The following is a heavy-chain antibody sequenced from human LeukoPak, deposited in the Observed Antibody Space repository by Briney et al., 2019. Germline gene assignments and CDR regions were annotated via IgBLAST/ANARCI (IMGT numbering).Heavy chain of an antibody. Sequence: SETLSLTCTVSGGSISSSSYYWGWIRQPPGKGLEWIGSIYYSGSTYYNPSLKSRVTISVDTSKNQFSLKLSSVTAADTAVYYCARHRYDYSDKRVAFDIWGQGTMVTVSS. CDR3: ARHRYDYSDKRVAFDI. D-gene: IGHD4-11*01. CDR2: IYYSGST. J-gene: IGHJ3*02. CDR1: GGSISSSSYY. V-gene: IGHV4-39*01.